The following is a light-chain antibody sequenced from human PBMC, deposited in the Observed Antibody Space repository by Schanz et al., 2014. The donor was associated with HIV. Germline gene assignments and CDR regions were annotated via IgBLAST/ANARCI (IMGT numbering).Light chain of an antibody. V-gene: IGLV2-14*03. CDR3: NSYTSSSTWV. Sequence: QSALTQPASVSGSPGQSITLSCTGTSSDIGAYNYVSWYQQHPDKAPKLLIFDVSNRPSDISHRFSGSKSGITASLTISGLQADDEADYYCNSYTSSSTWVFGGGTKLTVL. CDR2: DVS. J-gene: IGLJ3*02. CDR1: SSDIGAYNY.